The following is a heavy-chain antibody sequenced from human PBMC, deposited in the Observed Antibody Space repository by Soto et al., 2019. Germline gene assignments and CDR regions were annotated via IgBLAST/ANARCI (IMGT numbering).Heavy chain of an antibody. V-gene: IGHV1-46*03. CDR2: INPFGGST. CDR1: GYTFTSFY. CDR3: ARDPLAGIAVAGKVNYYYGMDV. D-gene: IGHD6-19*01. Sequence: ASVKVSCKASGYTFTSFYIHWVRQAPGQGPEWVGIINPFGGSTSYGPKFQGRITMTADTSTSTVYMDLSSLTSEDTAVYYCARDPLAGIAVAGKVNYYYGMDVWG. J-gene: IGHJ6*02.